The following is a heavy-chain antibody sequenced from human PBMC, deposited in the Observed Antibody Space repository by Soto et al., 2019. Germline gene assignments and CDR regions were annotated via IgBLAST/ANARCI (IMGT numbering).Heavy chain of an antibody. CDR1: GFTFSSYA. Sequence: EVQLLESGGGLVQPGGSLRLSCAASGFTFSSYAMSWVRQAPGKGLEWVSAISGSGGSTYYADSVKGRFTISRDNSKNTPYLRMNSLRAEDTAVYCCAKDPPGLGSGWWVSDAFDTWGQGTMVTVSS. D-gene: IGHD6-19*01. V-gene: IGHV3-23*01. CDR2: ISGSGGST. J-gene: IGHJ3*02. CDR3: AKDPPGLGSGWWVSDAFDT.